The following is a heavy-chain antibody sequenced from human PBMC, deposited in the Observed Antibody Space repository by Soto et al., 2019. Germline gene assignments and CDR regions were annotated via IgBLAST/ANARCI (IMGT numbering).Heavy chain of an antibody. CDR2: VYRTGSV. V-gene: IGHV4-39*01. J-gene: IGHJ4*02. CDR1: GGSIGTSGDY. CDR3: VDVFTGSTFGY. Sequence: SETLSLTCTVTGGSIGTSGDYWSWVRQPPGKGLEWIGSVYRTGSVYYNPSLYNPSLESRLSITVDTSKNQFSLKLRSVTAADTAVYYCVDVFTGSTFGYWGQGTLVTVSS. D-gene: IGHD3-9*01.